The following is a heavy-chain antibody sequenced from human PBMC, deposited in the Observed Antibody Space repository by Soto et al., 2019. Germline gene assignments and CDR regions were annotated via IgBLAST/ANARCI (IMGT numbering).Heavy chain of an antibody. J-gene: IGHJ4*01. CDR2: IYYSGSTGST. CDR3: ASVYGTNYGFDY. CDR1: GGSISSYY. V-gene: IGHV4-59*01. Sequence: SETLSLTYRVSGGSISSYYWSWIRQHPGKGLEWIGYIYYSGSTGSTNYNPSLKSRVTMSVDRSKNQFSLTMTSLTAADTAVYFCASVYGTNYGFDYWGQGALVTVSS. D-gene: IGHD4-17*01.